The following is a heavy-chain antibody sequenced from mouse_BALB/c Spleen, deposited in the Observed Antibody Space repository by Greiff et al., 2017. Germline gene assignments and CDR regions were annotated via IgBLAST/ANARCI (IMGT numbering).Heavy chain of an antibody. V-gene: IGHV5-12-1*01. CDR3: ARQGYGSSYAMDY. J-gene: IGHJ4*01. Sequence: DVMLVESGGGLVKPGGSLKLSCAASGFAFSSYDMSWVRQTPEKRLEWVAYISSGGGSTYYPDTVKGRFTISRDNAKNTLYLQMSSLKSEDTAMYYCARQGYGSSYAMDYWGQGTSVTVSS. CDR2: ISSGGGST. D-gene: IGHD1-1*01. CDR1: GFAFSSYD.